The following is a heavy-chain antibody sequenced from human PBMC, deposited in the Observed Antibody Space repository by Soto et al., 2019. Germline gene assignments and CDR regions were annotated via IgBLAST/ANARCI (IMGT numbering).Heavy chain of an antibody. D-gene: IGHD3-22*01. CDR2: IKSKTDGGTT. V-gene: IGHV3-15*01. J-gene: IGHJ4*02. CDR1: GFTFSNAW. CDR3: TTDGYDSSGYYYDFDY. Sequence: VGSLRLSCAASGFTFSNAWMSWVRQAPGKGLEWVGRIKSKTDGGTTDYAAPVKGRFTISRDDSKNTLYLQMNSLKTEDTAVYYCTTDGYDSSGYYYDFDYWGQGTLVTVSS.